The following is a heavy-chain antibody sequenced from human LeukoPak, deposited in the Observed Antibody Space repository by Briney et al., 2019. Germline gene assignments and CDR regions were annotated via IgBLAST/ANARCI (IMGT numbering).Heavy chain of an antibody. CDR1: GFTFSTYE. Sequence: TGGSLGLSCAASGFTFSTYEMNWVRQAPGKGLEWVSYISSTGSNIYYADSVKGRFTISRDNAKNSLYLLMNSLRTEDTAVYYCAATYYYDGSGDYWGQGTLVTVSS. D-gene: IGHD3-22*01. CDR3: AATYYYDGSGDY. V-gene: IGHV3-48*03. CDR2: ISSTGSNI. J-gene: IGHJ4*02.